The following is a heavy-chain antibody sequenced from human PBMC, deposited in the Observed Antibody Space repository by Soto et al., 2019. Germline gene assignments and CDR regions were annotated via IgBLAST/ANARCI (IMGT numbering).Heavy chain of an antibody. CDR2: IKSDGSGT. Sequence: GGSLRLSCAASGFTFSNYWMHWVRQAPGKGLVWVARIKSDGSGTIYADSVKGRLTISRDNAKNTLYLQMNSLRAEDTAVYYCARTAPYYYDSSGYYGYYGMDVWGQGTTVTVSS. CDR3: ARTAPYYYDSSGYYGYYGMDV. J-gene: IGHJ6*02. D-gene: IGHD3-22*01. CDR1: GFTFSNYW. V-gene: IGHV3-74*01.